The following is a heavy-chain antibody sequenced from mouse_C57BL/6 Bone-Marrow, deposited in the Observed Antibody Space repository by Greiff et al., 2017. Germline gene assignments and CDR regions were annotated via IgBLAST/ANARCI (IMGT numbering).Heavy chain of an antibody. CDR3: VGGDYYSNFPFDY. J-gene: IGHJ2*01. Sequence: EVQLQESGAELVRPGSSVKMSCKTSGYTFTSYGINWVKQRPGQGLEWIGYIYIGNGYTEYNEKFKGKATLTSATSSSTAYMQLSSLTSEDSAIYFCVGGDYYSNFPFDYWGQGTTLTVSS. D-gene: IGHD2-5*01. CDR1: GYTFTSYG. V-gene: IGHV1-58*01. CDR2: IYIGNGYT.